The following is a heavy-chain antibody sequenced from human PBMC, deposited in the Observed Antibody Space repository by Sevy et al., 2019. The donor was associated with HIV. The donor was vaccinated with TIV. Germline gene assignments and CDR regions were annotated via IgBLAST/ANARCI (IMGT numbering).Heavy chain of an antibody. Sequence: GGSLRLSCVVSGFTISSSAMHWVRQAPGKGLEWVAVISYDGSKKYYADSVKGRFTISRDDSKNTLYLRMNSLRTEDTAVNYCARDPTQRGAYYDFWSGYFDYWGQGTLVTVSS. CDR3: ARDPTQRGAYYDFWSGYFDY. CDR2: ISYDGSKK. D-gene: IGHD3-3*01. J-gene: IGHJ4*02. CDR1: GFTISSSA. V-gene: IGHV3-30*19.